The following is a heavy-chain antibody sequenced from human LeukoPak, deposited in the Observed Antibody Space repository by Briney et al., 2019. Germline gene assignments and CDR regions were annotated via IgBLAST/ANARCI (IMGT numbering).Heavy chain of an antibody. CDR1: GGSFSGYY. V-gene: IGHV4-34*01. J-gene: IGHJ4*02. Sequence: SETLSLTCAVYGGSFSGYYWSWIRQPPGKGLEWIGEINHSGSTNYNPSLKSRVTISVDTSKNQFSLKLSSVTAADTAVYYCARRLRRANPFDYWGQGTLVTVSS. CDR3: ARRLRRANPFDY. CDR2: INHSGST.